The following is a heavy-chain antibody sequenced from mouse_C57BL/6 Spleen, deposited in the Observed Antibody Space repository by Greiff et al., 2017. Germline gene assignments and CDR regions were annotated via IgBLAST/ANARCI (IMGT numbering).Heavy chain of an antibody. V-gene: IGHV5-6*01. Sequence: EVMLVESGGDLVKPGGSLKLSCAASGFTFSSYGMSWVRQTPDKRLEWVATISSGGSYTYYPDSVKGRFTISRDNAKNTLYLQMSSLKSEDTAMYYCARHEGVPYFDVWGTGTTVTVSS. J-gene: IGHJ1*03. CDR2: ISSGGSYT. CDR1: GFTFSSYG. CDR3: ARHEGVPYFDV.